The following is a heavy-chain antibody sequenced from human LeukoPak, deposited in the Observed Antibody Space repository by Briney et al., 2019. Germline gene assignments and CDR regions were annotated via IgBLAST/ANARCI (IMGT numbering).Heavy chain of an antibody. D-gene: IGHD3-22*01. CDR1: GYTFTSYY. CDR3: ASNPTYYYDSSGYNWFDP. V-gene: IGHV1-46*01. J-gene: IGHJ5*02. CDR2: INPSGGST. Sequence: ASVKVSCKASGYTFTSYYMHWVRQAPGQGLEWMGIINPSGGSTSYAQNFQGRVTMTTDTSTSTAYMELRSLRSDDTAVYYCASNPTYYYDSSGYNWFDPWGQGTLVTVSS.